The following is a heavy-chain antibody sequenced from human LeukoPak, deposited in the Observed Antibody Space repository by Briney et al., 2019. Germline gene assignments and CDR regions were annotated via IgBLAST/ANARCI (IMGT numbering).Heavy chain of an antibody. CDR3: ARMEWNDFGDYYYYGMDV. J-gene: IGHJ6*04. V-gene: IGHV1-3*01. D-gene: IGHD1-1*01. CDR2: GNGNT. Sequence: GNGNTKYSQKFQGRVTITRDTSASTAYMELRGLRSEDTAVYYCARMEWNDFGDYYYYGMDVWGKGTTVTVSS.